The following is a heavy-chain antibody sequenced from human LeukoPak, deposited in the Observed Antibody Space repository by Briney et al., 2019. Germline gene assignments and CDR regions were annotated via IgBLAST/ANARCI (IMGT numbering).Heavy chain of an antibody. CDR3: ARDPAWGSGSYFDY. J-gene: IGHJ4*02. CDR1: GFTFSTYA. CDR2: INSNGGST. V-gene: IGHV3-64*01. D-gene: IGHD3-10*01. Sequence: GGSLRLSCAASGFTFSTYAMHWVRQAPGKGLEYVSTINSNGGSTYYANSVKGRFTISRDNTKNTLYLQMGSLRDEDMAVYYCARDPAWGSGSYFDYWGQGTLVTVSS.